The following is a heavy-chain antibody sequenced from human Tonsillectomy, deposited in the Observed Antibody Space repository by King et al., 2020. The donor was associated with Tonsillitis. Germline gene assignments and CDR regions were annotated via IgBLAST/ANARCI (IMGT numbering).Heavy chain of an antibody. J-gene: IGHJ2*01. CDR1: GGSVSSGSYY. Sequence: QLQESGPGLVKPSETLSLTCTVSGGSVSSGSYYWSWIRQPPGKGLEWIGYIYYSGSTHYNPSLKSRVTISVETSKNQSFLKLRSVTAADTAVHYCARVGGSGRYPYRYFHLWGRGTLVTVSS. CDR3: ARVGGSGRYPYRYFHL. CDR2: IYYSGST. D-gene: IGHD6-19*01. V-gene: IGHV4-61*01.